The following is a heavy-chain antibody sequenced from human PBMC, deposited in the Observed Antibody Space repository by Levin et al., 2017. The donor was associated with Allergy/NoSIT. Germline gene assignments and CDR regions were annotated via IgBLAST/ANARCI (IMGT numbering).Heavy chain of an antibody. J-gene: IGHJ4*02. CDR2: ISYDGSNK. Sequence: GESLKISCAASGFTFSSYGMHWVRQAPGKGLEWVAVISYDGSNKYYADSVKGRFTISRDNSKNTLFLQMNSLRPEDTAVYYCARSEYYDSSGVYDYWGQGTLVTVSS. CDR3: ARSEYYDSSGVYDY. CDR1: GFTFSSYG. V-gene: IGHV3-30*03. D-gene: IGHD3-22*01.